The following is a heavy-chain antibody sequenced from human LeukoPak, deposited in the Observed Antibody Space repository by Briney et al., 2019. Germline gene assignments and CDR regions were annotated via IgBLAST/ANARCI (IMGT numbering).Heavy chain of an antibody. D-gene: IGHD3-10*01. V-gene: IGHV3-23*01. CDR3: AKSQLLWFGEDFDY. CDR2: ISGSGGST. Sequence: PGGSLRLSCAASGFTFGSYAMSWVRQAPGKGLEWVSAISGSGGSTYYADSVKGRFTISRDNSKNTLYLQMNSLRAEDTAVYYCAKSQLLWFGEDFDYWGQGTLVTVSS. CDR1: GFTFGSYA. J-gene: IGHJ4*02.